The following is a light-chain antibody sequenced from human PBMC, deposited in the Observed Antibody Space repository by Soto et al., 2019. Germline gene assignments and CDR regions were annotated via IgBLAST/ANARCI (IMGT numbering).Light chain of an antibody. CDR2: RAS. Sequence: EIVMTQSPATLSVSPGGRATLSCRASQHVSSNFAWYRQKPGQTPTLLIYRASTRASGIPARFSGSGPGTGFTHTNRSLQSEDFADYYCQQYNNWPYTFGQGTKFEIE. CDR3: QQYNNWPYT. V-gene: IGKV3-15*01. J-gene: IGKJ2*01. CDR1: QHVSSN.